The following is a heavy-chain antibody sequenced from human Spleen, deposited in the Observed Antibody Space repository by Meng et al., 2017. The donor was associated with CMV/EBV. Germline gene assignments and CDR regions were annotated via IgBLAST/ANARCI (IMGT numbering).Heavy chain of an antibody. CDR1: GGSISSSSYY. J-gene: IGHJ4*02. D-gene: IGHD3-3*01. CDR2: IYYSGSTY. V-gene: IGHV4-39*07. CDR3: ARVKFGSGPDY. Sequence: TVYGGSISSSSYYWGLIRQPPGKGLEWIGSIYYSGSTYYYNPSLQSRVAISVDTSKNQLSLKLSSVTAADTAVYYCARVKFGSGPDYWGQGTLVTVSS.